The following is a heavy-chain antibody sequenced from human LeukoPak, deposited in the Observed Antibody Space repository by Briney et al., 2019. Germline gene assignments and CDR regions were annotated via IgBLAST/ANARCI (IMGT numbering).Heavy chain of an antibody. V-gene: IGHV3-53*01. Sequence: PGGFLRLSCAASGIIVSSKYMSWGRPAPRKGLEWGSVFYSGGSTYYADSVKGRFTISRDNSKNTLYLQMNSLRAEDTAVYYCARGGGYDSHGILDDWGQGALVTVSS. J-gene: IGHJ4*02. CDR1: GIIVSSKY. CDR3: ARGGGYDSHGILDD. CDR2: FYSGGST. D-gene: IGHD5-12*01.